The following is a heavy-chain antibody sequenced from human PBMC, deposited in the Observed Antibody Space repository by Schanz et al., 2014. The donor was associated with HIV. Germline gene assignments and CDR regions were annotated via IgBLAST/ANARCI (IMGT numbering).Heavy chain of an antibody. CDR3: ARRESDGALDV. D-gene: IGHD2-21*02. Sequence: QVQLVQSGAEVKKPGSSVKVSCKASGDTFSSFGVTWVRQAPGQGLEWMGWISPYNGYTDYAQKLQGRVTLTTDTSTTTAYMDLRSLRSDDTAVYHCARRESDGALDVWGPGTTVIVSS. V-gene: IGHV1-18*01. J-gene: IGHJ6*02. CDR2: ISPYNGYT. CDR1: GDTFSSFG.